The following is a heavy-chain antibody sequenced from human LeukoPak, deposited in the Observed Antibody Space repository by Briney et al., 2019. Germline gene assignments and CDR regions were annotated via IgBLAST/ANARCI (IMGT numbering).Heavy chain of an antibody. V-gene: IGHV3-48*02. CDR1: GFSFSSYW. Sequence: GGSLRLSCAASGFSFSSYWMSWVRQAPGKGLEWASYISFSGSPTQYADSVKGRFTISRDNAKNSLYLQMNSLRDEDTAVYYCARDRAYYYDSSGYYYFDHWGQGTLVTVSS. J-gene: IGHJ4*02. D-gene: IGHD3-22*01. CDR3: ARDRAYYYDSSGYYYFDH. CDR2: ISFSGSPT.